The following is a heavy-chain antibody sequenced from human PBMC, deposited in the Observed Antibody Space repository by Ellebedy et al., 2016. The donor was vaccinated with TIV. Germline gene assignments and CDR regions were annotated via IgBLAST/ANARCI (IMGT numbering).Heavy chain of an antibody. Sequence: AASVKVSCKASGYTFTGSYMHCVRQASGQGLEWMGWINPNSGGTNYAQKLKGRVTMTTDTSTSTAYMERRSLRSDDTAVYYCARVGLRYFGQGFYWGQGTLVTVSS. V-gene: IGHV1-2*02. CDR3: ARVGLRYFGQGFY. D-gene: IGHD3-9*01. CDR1: GYTFTGSY. J-gene: IGHJ4*02. CDR2: INPNSGGT.